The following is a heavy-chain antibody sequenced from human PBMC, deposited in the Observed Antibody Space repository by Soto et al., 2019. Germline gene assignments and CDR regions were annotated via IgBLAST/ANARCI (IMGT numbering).Heavy chain of an antibody. D-gene: IGHD4-17*01. Sequence: QITLRESGPTLVKPTQTLTLTCTFSGFSLNTREVGVGWIRQPPGKALEWLALICWDDDKRYSPSLKTRLTISKDTSKSQVVLTMTNMDPVDTATDYCAHVRSGPRIEDYLGYYFDYWGQGTLVTVSS. CDR3: AHVRSGPRIEDYLGYYFDY. J-gene: IGHJ4*02. V-gene: IGHV2-5*02. CDR2: ICWDDDK. CDR1: GFSLNTREVG.